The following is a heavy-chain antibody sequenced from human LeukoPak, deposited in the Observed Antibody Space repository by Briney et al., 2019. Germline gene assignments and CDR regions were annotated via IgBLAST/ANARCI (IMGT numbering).Heavy chain of an antibody. CDR2: ISAYNGNT. D-gene: IGHD1-26*01. V-gene: IGHV1-18*01. Sequence: ASVKVSCKASGGTFSSYAISWVRQAPGQGLEWMGWISAYNGNTNYAQKLQGRVTMTTDTSTSTAYMELRSLRSDDTAVYYCARDKWELPSYFDYWGQGTLVTVSS. CDR1: GGTFSSYA. CDR3: ARDKWELPSYFDY. J-gene: IGHJ4*02.